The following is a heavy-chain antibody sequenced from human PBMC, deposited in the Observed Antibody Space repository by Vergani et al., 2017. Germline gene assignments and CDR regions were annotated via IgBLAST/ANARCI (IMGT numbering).Heavy chain of an antibody. CDR2: LDPHTGDT. CDR1: GYSLSDHY. V-gene: IGHV1-2*02. D-gene: IGHD3-16*02. J-gene: IGHJ6*02. Sequence: QVQLVQSGAEVRKPGASVKVSCKASGYSLSDHYIHWVRQAPGQGFEWMGRLDPHTGDTKYAETFQGRAILTRDRSISTAYMELISLISDDTAVYYCAREGFYDNIGGTYRPPSYYGMGVWGQGTKVTVAS. CDR3: AREGFYDNIGGTYRPPSYYGMGV.